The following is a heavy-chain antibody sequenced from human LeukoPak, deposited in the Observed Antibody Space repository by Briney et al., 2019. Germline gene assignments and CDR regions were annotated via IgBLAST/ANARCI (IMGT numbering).Heavy chain of an antibody. D-gene: IGHD2-2*01. CDR2: IIPIFGPA. J-gene: IGHJ6*03. CDR1: GGTFSSYA. CDR3: AHTLGYCSSTSCPKLYYYYYMDV. Sequence: SVKVSCKASGGTFSSYAISWVRQAPGQGLEWMGGIIPIFGPANYAQKFQGRGSITADESTSAAYMELSSLRSEDTAVYYCAHTLGYCSSTSCPKLYYYYYMDVWGKGTTVTVSS. V-gene: IGHV1-69*13.